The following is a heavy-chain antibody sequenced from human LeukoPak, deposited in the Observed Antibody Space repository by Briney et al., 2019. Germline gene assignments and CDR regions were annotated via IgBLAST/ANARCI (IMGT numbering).Heavy chain of an antibody. CDR1: GFTFSSYA. V-gene: IGHV3-23*01. D-gene: IGHD1-26*01. CDR2: ICGSGNFT. CDR3: AKRYSQLREVPYYYYYMDV. J-gene: IGHJ6*03. Sequence: GGSLRLSCVACGFTFSSYAMSWVRQARGKGVQWVSSICGSGNFTFHTASVKGRFTISRDNSKNTLYVQMNSLRAEDTAIYYCAKRYSQLREVPYYYYYMDVWGKGTTVTVSS.